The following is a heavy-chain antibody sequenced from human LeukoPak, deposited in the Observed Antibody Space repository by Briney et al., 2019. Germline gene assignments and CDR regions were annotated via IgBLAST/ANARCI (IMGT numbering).Heavy chain of an antibody. CDR1: GVSVSSGSYF. V-gene: IGHV4-61*01. Sequence: SETLSLTCTVSGVSVSSGSYFWSWIRQPPGEGPQWLGYIYHDGSTNYNPSLKSRVTMSVDTSKNQFSLKLSSVTAADTAVYYCARSLGNYDFWSGYYPDNWFDPWGQGTLVTVSS. CDR2: IYHDGST. J-gene: IGHJ5*02. D-gene: IGHD3-3*01. CDR3: ARSLGNYDFWSGYYPDNWFDP.